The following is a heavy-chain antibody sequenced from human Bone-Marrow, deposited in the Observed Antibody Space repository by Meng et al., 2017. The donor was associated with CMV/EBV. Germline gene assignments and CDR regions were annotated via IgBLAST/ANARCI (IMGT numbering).Heavy chain of an antibody. CDR1: GFNFDDYA. CDR3: ATGVGGGN. V-gene: IGHV3-9*01. CDR2: ISWNSGSI. J-gene: IGHJ4*02. Sequence: GGSLRLSCAASGFNFDDYAMHWVRQAPGKGLEWVSGISWNSGSIGYADSVKGRFTISRDNAKNSLYLQMNSLRVEDTAVYYCATGVGGGNWGQGTLVTVSS.